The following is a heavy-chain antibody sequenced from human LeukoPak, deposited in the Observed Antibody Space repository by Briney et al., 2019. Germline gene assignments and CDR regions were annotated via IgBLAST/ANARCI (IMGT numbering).Heavy chain of an antibody. CDR3: ARVDTSGWKLYFDY. CDR2: IYHNGNT. J-gene: IGHJ4*02. D-gene: IGHD6-19*01. Sequence: SETLSLTCAVSGFSISSGYYWGWIRQSPGKGLEWIGTIYHNGNTYYNPSLKSRVTISVDTSKNQFSLKLSSVTAADTALYYCARVDTSGWKLYFDYWGQGILVTVSS. V-gene: IGHV4-38-2*01. CDR1: GFSISSGYY.